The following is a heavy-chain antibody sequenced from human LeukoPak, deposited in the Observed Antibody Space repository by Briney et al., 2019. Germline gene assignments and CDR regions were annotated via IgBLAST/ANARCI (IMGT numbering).Heavy chain of an antibody. J-gene: IGHJ5*02. D-gene: IGHD1-26*01. V-gene: IGHV1-69*05. CDR1: GGTFSSYS. CDR3: AGGDSGSYYRSNWFDP. Sequence: SVKVSCKASGGTFSSYSISWVRHAPGQGLEWMGGIIPIFGTANYAQRFQGRVTTTTDESTSTAYMELSSLRPEDTAVYYCAGGDSGSYYRSNWFDPWGQGTLVTVSS. CDR2: IIPIFGTA.